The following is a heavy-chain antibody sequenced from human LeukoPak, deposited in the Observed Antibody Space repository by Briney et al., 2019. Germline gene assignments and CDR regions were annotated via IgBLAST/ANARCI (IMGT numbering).Heavy chain of an antibody. CDR3: AGYSSFTPFYYYYYGMDV. V-gene: IGHV1-24*01. Sequence: ASVKVSCKVSGYTLTELSMHWVRQAPGKGLEWMGGFDPEDGETIYAQKFQGRVTMTEDTSTDTAYMELSSLRSEDTAVYYCAGYSSFTPFYYYYYGMDVWGQGTTVTVSS. J-gene: IGHJ6*02. CDR1: GYTLTELS. D-gene: IGHD6-6*01. CDR2: FDPEDGET.